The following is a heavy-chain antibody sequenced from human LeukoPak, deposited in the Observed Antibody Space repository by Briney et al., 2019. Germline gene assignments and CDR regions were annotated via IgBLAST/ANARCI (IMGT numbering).Heavy chain of an antibody. J-gene: IGHJ4*02. CDR2: ISYDGGKR. V-gene: IGHV3-30*18. CDR1: GFTFSSYG. D-gene: IGHD3-10*01. Sequence: PGGSLRLSCAASGFTFSSYGIHWVRQAPGKGLEWVAVISYDGGKRYYADSVKGRFTISRDNTNSTLYLQMNNLRAEDTAVYYCAKSGSGYYYCSGSYLVDFWGQGTLVTVSS. CDR3: AKSGSGYYYCSGSYLVDF.